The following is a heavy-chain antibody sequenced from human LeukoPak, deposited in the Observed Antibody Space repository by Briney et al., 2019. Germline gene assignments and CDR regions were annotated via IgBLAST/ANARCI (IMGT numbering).Heavy chain of an antibody. J-gene: IGHJ4*02. CDR2: INPSGGST. CDR3: ARAHPYDFWSGYYLY. Sequence: ASVKVSCKASGYTFTSYYMHWVRQAPGQGLEWMGIINPSGGSTGYAQKFQGRVTMTRDTSTSTVYMELSSLRSEDTAVYYCARAHPYDFWSGYYLYWGQGTLVTVSS. CDR1: GYTFTSYY. D-gene: IGHD3-3*01. V-gene: IGHV1-46*01.